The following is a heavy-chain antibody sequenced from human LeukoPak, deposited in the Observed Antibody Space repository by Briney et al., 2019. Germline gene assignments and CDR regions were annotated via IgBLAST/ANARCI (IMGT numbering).Heavy chain of an antibody. CDR2: ISYDGSNK. D-gene: IGHD6-6*01. CDR3: ARGPIAARPGFENWFDP. V-gene: IGHV3-30*03. J-gene: IGHJ5*02. Sequence: GGSLRLSCAASGFTFSSYGMHWVRQAPGKGLEWVAVISYDGSNKYYADSVKGRFTISRDNSKNTLYLQMNSLRAEDTAVYYCARGPIAARPGFENWFDPWGQGTLVTVSS. CDR1: GFTFSSYG.